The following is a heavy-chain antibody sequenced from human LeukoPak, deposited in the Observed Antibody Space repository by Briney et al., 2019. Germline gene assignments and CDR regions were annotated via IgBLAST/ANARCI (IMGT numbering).Heavy chain of an antibody. Sequence: PGGSLRLSCAASGFTFSSYAMHWVRQAPGKGLEYVSAISSNGGSTYYANSVKGRFTISRDNAKNTLYLQMSSPRAEDTAVYYCAKDRGGYDLYDAFDIWGQGTMVTVSS. D-gene: IGHD5-12*01. J-gene: IGHJ3*02. CDR2: ISSNGGST. CDR1: GFTFSSYA. CDR3: AKDRGGYDLYDAFDI. V-gene: IGHV3-64*01.